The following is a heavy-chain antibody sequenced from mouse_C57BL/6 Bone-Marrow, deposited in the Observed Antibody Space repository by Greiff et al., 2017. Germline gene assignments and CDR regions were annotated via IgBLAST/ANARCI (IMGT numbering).Heavy chain of an antibody. CDR1: GYTFTDYY. CDR3: ARNRDGDYVGWYFDV. Sequence: VQLQQSGPVLVKPGASVKMSCKASGYTFTDYYMNWVKQSHGKSLEWIGVINPYNGGTSYNQKFKGKATLTVDKSSSTAYMELNSLASEDSAVYYCARNRDGDYVGWYFDVWGTGTTVTVSS. CDR2: INPYNGGT. J-gene: IGHJ1*03. D-gene: IGHD2-13*01. V-gene: IGHV1-19*01.